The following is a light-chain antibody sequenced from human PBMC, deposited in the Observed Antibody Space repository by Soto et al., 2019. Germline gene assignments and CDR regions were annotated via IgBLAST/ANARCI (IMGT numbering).Light chain of an antibody. V-gene: IGKV1-12*01. Sequence: DIQMTQSPSTLSASVGDRVTITCRASQGISSYLAWYQQKPGKAPKLLIYAASTLQSGVPSRFSGSGSGTDFTLTINSLQPEDFATYYCQQAASFPITFGQGTRLEI. CDR2: AAS. CDR3: QQAASFPIT. J-gene: IGKJ5*01. CDR1: QGISSY.